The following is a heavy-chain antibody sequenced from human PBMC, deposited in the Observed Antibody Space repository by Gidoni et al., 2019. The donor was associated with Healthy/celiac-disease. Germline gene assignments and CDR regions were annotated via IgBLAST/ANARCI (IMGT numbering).Heavy chain of an antibody. CDR3: ARDFELTGEFDD. Sequence: EVQLVASGGCLVKTGGSLRLSCAASGFTFSSYSMNWVRQAAGKGLEWVSSISSSSSYIYYADSVKGRFTISRDNAKNSLYLKMNSLRAEDTAVYYCARDFELTGEFDDWGQGTLVTVSS. V-gene: IGHV3-21*01. D-gene: IGHD1-20*01. CDR2: ISSSSSYI. CDR1: GFTFSSYS. J-gene: IGHJ4*02.